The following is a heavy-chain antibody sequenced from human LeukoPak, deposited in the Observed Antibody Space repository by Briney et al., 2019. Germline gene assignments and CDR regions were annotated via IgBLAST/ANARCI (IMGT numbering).Heavy chain of an antibody. J-gene: IGHJ6*03. D-gene: IGHD5-18*01. CDR3: ARGKSEDTAMIKTYYYYMDV. Sequence: PGGSLRLSCAASGFTFSDSYMTWVRQAPGKGVEWVSVIYSGGSTYYADSVKGRFTISRDNSKNTLYLQMNSLRAEDTAVYYCARGKSEDTAMIKTYYYYMDVWGKGTTVTISS. CDR1: GFTFSDSY. CDR2: IYSGGST. V-gene: IGHV3-53*01.